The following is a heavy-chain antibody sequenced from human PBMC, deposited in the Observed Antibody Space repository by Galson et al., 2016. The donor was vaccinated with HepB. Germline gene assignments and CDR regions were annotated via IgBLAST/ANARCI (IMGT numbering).Heavy chain of an antibody. J-gene: IGHJ1*01. CDR3: AKQYQTYFQY. CDR2: ISWDGGSS. CDR1: GFTFDDYD. V-gene: IGHV3-43D*03. Sequence: SLRLSCAAFGFTFDDYDMHWVRQAPGKGLEWVSLISWDGGSSSYADSVKGRFTISRDNSKNSLYLQMNSLRAEDTALYYCAKQYQTYFQYWGQGTLVTVSS. D-gene: IGHD4-11*01.